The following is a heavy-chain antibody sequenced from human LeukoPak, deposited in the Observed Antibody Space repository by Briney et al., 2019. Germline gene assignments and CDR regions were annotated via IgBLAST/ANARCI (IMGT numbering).Heavy chain of an antibody. Sequence: SGGSLRLSCTASGFPFSGYGMHWVRQAPGKGPEWVAAISSDGSKKDYADSVKGLFSISRDKSKNTLYLQMNSLRPEDTAVYYCATEYDNLDDYFDYWGQGTLVIVSS. CDR1: GFPFSGYG. J-gene: IGHJ4*02. CDR2: ISSDGSKK. CDR3: ATEYDNLDDYFDY. V-gene: IGHV3-30*03. D-gene: IGHD1-1*01.